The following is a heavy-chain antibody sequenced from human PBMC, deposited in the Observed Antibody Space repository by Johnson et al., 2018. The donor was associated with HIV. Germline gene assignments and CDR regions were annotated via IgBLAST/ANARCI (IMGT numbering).Heavy chain of an antibody. CDR2: IKQDGSEK. J-gene: IGHJ3*01. V-gene: IGHV3-7*01. CDR3: ARDPLTLTTTLDAFDL. CDR1: GFTFSSYW. Sequence: VQLVESGGGLVQPGGSLRLSCAASGFTFSSYWMSWVRQAPGMGLEWVANIKQDGSEKYYVDSVKGLFTISRDNAKNSLYLQMNSLRAEDTAVYYCARDPLTLTTTLDAFDLWGQGTMVTVSS. D-gene: IGHD4-17*01.